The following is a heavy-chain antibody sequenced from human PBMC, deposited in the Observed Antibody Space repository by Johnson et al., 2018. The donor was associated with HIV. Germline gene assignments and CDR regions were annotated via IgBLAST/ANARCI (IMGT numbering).Heavy chain of an antibody. CDR1: GFTVSSNY. CDR2: IYSGGST. CDR3: ARDECGGDCNDAFDM. D-gene: IGHD2-21*02. V-gene: IGHV3-66*01. Sequence: GLVKPGGSLRLSCAASGFTVSSNYMSWVRQAPGKGLEWVAVIYSGGSTYYADSVKGSFTISRDKSKNTLYLQMNSLRADDTAVYYCARDECGGDCNDAFDMWGQGTMVTVSS. J-gene: IGHJ3*02.